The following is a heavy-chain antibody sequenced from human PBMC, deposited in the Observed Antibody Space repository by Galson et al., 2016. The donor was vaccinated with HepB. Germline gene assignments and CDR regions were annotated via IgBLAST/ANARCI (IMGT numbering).Heavy chain of an antibody. D-gene: IGHD6-19*01. CDR1: GGSISNDNW. J-gene: IGHJ4*01. Sequence: SETLSLTCTVSGGSISNDNWWSWVRQSPGQGLEWIGEIYRSGSTHYNPSLKSRATTSVDKSNNRFSLRLNSVSAADTAIYFCASNGWYCLDYWGHGTLVTVSS. V-gene: IGHV4-4*02. CDR2: IYRSGST. CDR3: ASNGWYCLDY.